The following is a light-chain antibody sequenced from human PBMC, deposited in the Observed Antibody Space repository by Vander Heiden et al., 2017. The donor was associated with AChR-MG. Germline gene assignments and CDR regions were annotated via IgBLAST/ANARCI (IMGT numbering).Light chain of an antibody. J-gene: IGKJ2*01. CDR2: GAS. V-gene: IGKV3-20*01. Sequence: EIVLTQSPATLSLSPAERASLSCRSSQRVSSNYLAWYQQKPGQAPRLLIFGASSRATGIPDRFSGSGSGTDFTLTISRLEPQDFALYYCQQYGSSPPHTFGQGTKLEIK. CDR1: QRVSSNY. CDR3: QQYGSSPPHT.